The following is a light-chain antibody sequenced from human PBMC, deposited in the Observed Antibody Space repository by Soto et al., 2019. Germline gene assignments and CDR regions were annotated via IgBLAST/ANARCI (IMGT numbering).Light chain of an antibody. Sequence: EIVLTQSPGTLSLSPGESATLSCRASQSVSTSYLAWYQQKPGQAPRLLIYGASSRATGIPDRFSGSGSGADFSLTSSRLETEDFAVYYCQQHGSGQLTFGGGTKVEIK. CDR2: GAS. J-gene: IGKJ4*01. V-gene: IGKV3-20*01. CDR1: QSVSTSY. CDR3: QQHGSGQLT.